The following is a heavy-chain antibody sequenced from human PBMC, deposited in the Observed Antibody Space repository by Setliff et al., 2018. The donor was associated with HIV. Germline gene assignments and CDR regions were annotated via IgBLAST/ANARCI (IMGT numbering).Heavy chain of an antibody. CDR3: ARGQTSVTLQFDH. CDR1: GFTFSSYG. V-gene: IGHV3-30*02. CDR2: IRYDGSNK. Sequence: GGSLRLSCAASGFTFSSYGMHWVRQAPGKGLEWVAFIRYDGSNKYYADSVKGRFTISRDNSKNTLYLQMNSLRAEDTAVYYCARGQTSVTLQFDHWGQGTLVTVSS. D-gene: IGHD4-17*01. J-gene: IGHJ4*02.